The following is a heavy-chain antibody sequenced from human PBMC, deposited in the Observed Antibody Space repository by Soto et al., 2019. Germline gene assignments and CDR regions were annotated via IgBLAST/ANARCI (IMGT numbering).Heavy chain of an antibody. V-gene: IGHV4-34*01. CDR3: AKEVIPNPSSNVAV. J-gene: IGHJ6*03. CDR1: GGSFSGYY. D-gene: IGHD2-21*01. CDR2: INHSGST. Sequence: PSETLSLTCAVYGGSFSGYYWSWIRQPPGKGLEWIGEINHSGSTNYNPSLKSRVTISVDTSRNQFSLTLSSVTAADTAVYYCAKEVIPNPSSNVAVWGKGPPVPAS.